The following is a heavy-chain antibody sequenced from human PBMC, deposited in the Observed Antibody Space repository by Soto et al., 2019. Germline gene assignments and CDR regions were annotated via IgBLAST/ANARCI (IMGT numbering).Heavy chain of an antibody. CDR3: ARRGVTNWFDP. Sequence: SETLSLTCTVSGGSISSYYWSWIRQPPGKGLEWIGYIYYSGSTNYNPSLKSRVTISVDTSKNQFSLKLSSVTAADTAVYYCARRGVTNWFDPWGQGTLVTVSS. CDR1: GGSISSYY. J-gene: IGHJ5*02. V-gene: IGHV4-59*08. D-gene: IGHD2-21*02. CDR2: IYYSGST.